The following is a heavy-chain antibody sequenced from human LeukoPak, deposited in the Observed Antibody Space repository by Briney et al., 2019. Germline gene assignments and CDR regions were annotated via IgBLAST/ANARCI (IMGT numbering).Heavy chain of an antibody. CDR2: ITSSSTYT. J-gene: IGHJ6*03. V-gene: IGHV3-21*01. CDR3: ASDIVVVPAAGYMDV. CDR1: GFSFSSYN. Sequence: PGGSLRLSCAASGFSFSSYNMNWVRQTPGKGLEWVSSITSSSTYTFYADSVKGRFTISRDNARNSLYLQMNSLRAEDTAVYYCASDIVVVPAAGYMDVWGKGTTVTVSS. D-gene: IGHD2-2*01.